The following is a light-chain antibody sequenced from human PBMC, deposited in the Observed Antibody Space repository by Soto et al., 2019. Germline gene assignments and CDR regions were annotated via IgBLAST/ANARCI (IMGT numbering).Light chain of an antibody. CDR1: TSDIGCYDY. CDR3: SSYTTSYFYL. Sequence: QSALTQPASVSGSPGQSLTISCTGTTSDIGCYDYVSWYQQYPGKAPKLLIYGGTIRPSGISNRFAGSKSGSTTSLTIAGLRDEDEGDYYCSSYTTSYFYLFGSWTKVTVL. J-gene: IGLJ1*01. V-gene: IGLV2-14*01. CDR2: GGT.